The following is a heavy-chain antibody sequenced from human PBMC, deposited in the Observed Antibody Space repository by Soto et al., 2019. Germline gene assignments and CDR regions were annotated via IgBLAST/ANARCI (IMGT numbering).Heavy chain of an antibody. Sequence: TLSLACSVSWGSISGYYWSCIRQSPGKGLEWLGYVYYTGSTNYSPSLRSRVSISVDTSKNEFSLRLSSVTAADTTVYFCARSVAVPGAHIDYWGQGTQVTVSS. CDR2: VYYTGST. V-gene: IGHV4-59*01. CDR1: WGSISGYY. J-gene: IGHJ4*02. CDR3: ARSVAVPGAHIDY. D-gene: IGHD6-19*01.